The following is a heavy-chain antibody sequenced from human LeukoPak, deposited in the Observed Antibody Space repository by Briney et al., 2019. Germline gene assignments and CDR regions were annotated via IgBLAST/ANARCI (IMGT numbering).Heavy chain of an antibody. CDR1: GFTFSSYG. CDR3: ARGQYYYGARFDY. CDR2: IWYDGSNK. V-gene: IGHV3-33*01. Sequence: PGGSLRLSCAASGFTFSSYGMHWVRQAPGKGLEWVAVIWYDGSNKYYADSVKGRFTISRDNSKNTLYLQMNSLRAEDTAVYYCARGQYYYGARFDYWGQGTLVTVSS. J-gene: IGHJ4*02. D-gene: IGHD3-10*01.